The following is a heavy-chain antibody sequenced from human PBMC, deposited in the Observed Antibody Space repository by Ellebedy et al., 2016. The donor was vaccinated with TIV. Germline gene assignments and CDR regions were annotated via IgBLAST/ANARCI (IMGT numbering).Heavy chain of an antibody. CDR3: ERDRYVFLEWLCPDY. J-gene: IGHJ4*02. CDR1: GYTFTRYA. CDR2: IRAYNGNT. V-gene: IGHV1-18*01. D-gene: IGHD3-3*01. Sequence: AASVKVSCKASGYTFTRYAIHWVRQAPGQRLEWMGWIRAYNGNTNYAQKLQGRVTMTTDTSTSTAYMELRSLRSDDTAVYYGERDRYVFLEWLCPDYWGQGTLVTVSS.